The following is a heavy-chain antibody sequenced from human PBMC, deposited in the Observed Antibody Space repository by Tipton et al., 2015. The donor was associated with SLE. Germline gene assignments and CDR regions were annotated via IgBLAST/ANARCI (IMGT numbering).Heavy chain of an antibody. Sequence: TLSLTCTVSGGSINSYYWSWIRQPPGKGLDWIGYTYYRGSTIYNPSLKRRVTISVDKSKNQFSLKRNSVTASDTAVYYCAGDYVSGSQRLDFRGQRPLVTVSS. CDR1: GGSINSYY. D-gene: IGHD3-10*01. J-gene: IGHJ4*02. CDR3: AGDYVSGSQRLDF. V-gene: IGHV4-59*01. CDR2: TYYRGST.